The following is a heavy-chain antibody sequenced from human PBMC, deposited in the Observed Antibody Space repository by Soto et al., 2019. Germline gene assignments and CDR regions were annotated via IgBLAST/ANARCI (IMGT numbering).Heavy chain of an antibody. CDR2: IYYSGST. Sequence: SETLSLTCTVSGGSISSSSCYWGWIRQPPGKGLEWIGSIYYSGSTYYNPSLKSRVTISVDTSKNQFSLKLSSVTAADTAVYYCARFGVLRYFDWLLGPFDYWGQGTLVTVSS. CDR1: GGSISSSSCY. J-gene: IGHJ4*02. D-gene: IGHD3-9*01. V-gene: IGHV4-39*01. CDR3: ARFGVLRYFDWLLGPFDY.